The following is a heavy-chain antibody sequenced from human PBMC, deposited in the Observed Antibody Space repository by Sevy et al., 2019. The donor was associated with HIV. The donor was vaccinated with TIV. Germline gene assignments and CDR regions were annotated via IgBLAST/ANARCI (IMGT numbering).Heavy chain of an antibody. CDR1: GYTFTDYS. V-gene: IGHV1-2*02. Sequence: ASVKVSCKASGYTFTDYSMHWVRQAPGQGLEWMGWINPNSGGTNYAQRFRGRVTMTRDTSISTAYMELSRLRSDDTAVYYCASLSGYYYDSSRYYNTDAFDIWGQGTMVTVSS. CDR2: INPNSGGT. D-gene: IGHD3-22*01. CDR3: ASLSGYYYDSSRYYNTDAFDI. J-gene: IGHJ3*02.